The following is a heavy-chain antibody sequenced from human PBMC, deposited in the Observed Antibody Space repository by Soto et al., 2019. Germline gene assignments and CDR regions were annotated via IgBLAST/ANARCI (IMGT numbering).Heavy chain of an antibody. J-gene: IGHJ4*02. CDR3: DRVGLYWNFDY. CDR2: IYYSGST. Sequence: SETLSLTCTVSGGSISSGDYYWSWIRQPPGKGLEWIGYIYYSGSTYYNPSLKSRVTISVDTSKNQFSLKLSSVTAADTAVYYCDRVGLYWNFDYWGQGTLVTVSS. V-gene: IGHV4-30-4*01. D-gene: IGHD2-2*02. CDR1: GGSISSGDYY.